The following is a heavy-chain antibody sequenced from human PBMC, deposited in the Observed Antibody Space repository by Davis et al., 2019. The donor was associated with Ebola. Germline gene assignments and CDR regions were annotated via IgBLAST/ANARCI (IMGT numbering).Heavy chain of an antibody. V-gene: IGHV3-15*01. J-gene: IGHJ4*02. CDR3: TTDSPFYDLWIGYCRH. CDR2: IKSKTDGGTT. D-gene: IGHD3-3*01. CDR1: GFTSSKAW. Sequence: GESLKISCAVSGFTSSKAWVTWVRQAPGKGLEWVGRIKSKTDGGTTDYAAPVKGRFIMSRDESKNILYLQMNSLKTEDTAVYYCTTDSPFYDLWIGYCRHWGQGTLVTVSS.